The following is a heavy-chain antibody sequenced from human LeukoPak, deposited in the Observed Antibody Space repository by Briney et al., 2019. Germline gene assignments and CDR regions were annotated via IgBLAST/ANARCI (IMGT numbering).Heavy chain of an antibody. CDR3: ARGERDGSDGH. J-gene: IGHJ4*02. Sequence: ASVTVSCKASGYTFTSYDINWVRQAAGQGLEWMGWMNPNRGNTGYAQMFQGRVAMTRNTSISTAYMELSSLRSEDTAVYYCARGERDGSDGHWGQGTLVTVSS. V-gene: IGHV1-8*01. CDR2: MNPNRGNT. CDR1: GYTFTSYD. D-gene: IGHD5-24*01.